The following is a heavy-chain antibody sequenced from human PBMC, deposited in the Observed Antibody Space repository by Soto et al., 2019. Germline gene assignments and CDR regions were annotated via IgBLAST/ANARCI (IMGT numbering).Heavy chain of an antibody. Sequence: QVQLQESGPGLVKPSQTLSLTCTVSGGSISSGGYYWSWIRQHPGKGLEWIGYIYYSGSTYYNPSLKSRVTISVDTSKNQFSLKLSAVTAADTAVYYCARTGERWILGYYFDYWGQGTLVTVSS. V-gene: IGHV4-31*03. CDR2: IYYSGST. CDR1: GGSISSGGYY. J-gene: IGHJ4*02. D-gene: IGHD2-2*03. CDR3: ARTGERWILGYYFDY.